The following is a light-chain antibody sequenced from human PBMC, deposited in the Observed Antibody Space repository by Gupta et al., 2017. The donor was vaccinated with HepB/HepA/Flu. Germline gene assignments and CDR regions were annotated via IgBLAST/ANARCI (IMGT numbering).Light chain of an antibody. V-gene: IGKV1-27*01. CDR3: QKYNSALAVT. CDR1: QGISNY. Sequence: DIQMTQSPSSLSASVGDRVTITCRASQGISNYLAWYQQKPGKVPKLLIYAASTLQSGVPSRFSGSGSGTDFTLTISSLQPEDVATYYCQKYNSALAVTFGQGTXLEIK. J-gene: IGKJ5*01. CDR2: AAS.